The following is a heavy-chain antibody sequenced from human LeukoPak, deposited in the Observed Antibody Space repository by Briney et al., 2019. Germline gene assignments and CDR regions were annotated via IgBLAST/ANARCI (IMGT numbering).Heavy chain of an antibody. CDR1: GFTFDDYA. CDR2: ISWNSGSI. V-gene: IGHV3-9*01. D-gene: IGHD6-13*01. CDR3: AKDTDGAAAGTTWGH. Sequence: GGSLRLSCAASGFTFDDYAMHWVRQAPGEGLEWVSGISWNSGSIGYADSVKGRFTTSRDNAKNSLYLQMNSLRAEDTALYYCAKDTDGAAAGTTWGHWGQGTLVTVSS. J-gene: IGHJ4*02.